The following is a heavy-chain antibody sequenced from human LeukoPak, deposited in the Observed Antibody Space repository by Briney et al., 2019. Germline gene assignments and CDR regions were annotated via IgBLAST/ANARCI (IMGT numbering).Heavy chain of an antibody. V-gene: IGHV3-21*01. CDR1: GFTFSSYN. D-gene: IGHD6-13*01. CDR3: AGSIAAGGTFDS. Sequence: GGSLRLSCAASGFTFSSYNMNWVRQAPGKGLEWVSSISSSSNYIYYADSVKGRFTISRDNAKSSLYLQMISLRAEDTAVYYCAGSIAAGGTFDSWGQGTLVTVSS. CDR2: ISSSSNYI. J-gene: IGHJ4*02.